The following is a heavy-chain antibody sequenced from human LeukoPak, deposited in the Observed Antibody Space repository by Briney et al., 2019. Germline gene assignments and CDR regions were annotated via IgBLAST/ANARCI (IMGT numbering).Heavy chain of an antibody. J-gene: IGHJ4*02. CDR1: GYTFTSYD. Sequence: ASVKVSCKASGYTFTSYDINWVRQATGQGREWMGWMNPNSGNTDYAQKFQGRVTITRNTSISTAYMELSSLRSEDMAVYYCARGPAQLRFLEWLFYKYYFDYWGQGTLVTVSS. CDR2: MNPNSGNT. V-gene: IGHV1-8*03. D-gene: IGHD3-3*01. CDR3: ARGPAQLRFLEWLFYKYYFDY.